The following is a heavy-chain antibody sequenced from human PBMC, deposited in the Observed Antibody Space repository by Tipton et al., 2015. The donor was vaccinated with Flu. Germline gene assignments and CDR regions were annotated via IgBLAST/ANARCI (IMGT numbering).Heavy chain of an antibody. Sequence: TLSLTCTVSGGSISSGSYYWSWIRQPAGKGLEWMGRIYTSGSTNYNPSLRSRVTISVDTSKNQFSLKLSTVTAADTAVYYCASRLNGDVDYWGQGTLVTVSS. CDR2: IYTSGST. CDR1: GGSISSGSYY. V-gene: IGHV4-61*02. D-gene: IGHD4-17*01. J-gene: IGHJ4*02. CDR3: ASRLNGDVDY.